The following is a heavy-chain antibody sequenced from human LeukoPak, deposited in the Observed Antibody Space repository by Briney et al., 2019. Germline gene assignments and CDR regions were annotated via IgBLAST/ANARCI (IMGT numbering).Heavy chain of an antibody. CDR3: ARDLGGTTGKFDY. D-gene: IGHD1-7*01. CDR1: GGSISSSSYY. Sequence: ASETLSLTCTVSGGSISSSSYYWGWIRQPPGKGLEWIGSIYYSGSTYYNPSLKSRVTISVDTSKNQFSLRLSSVTAADTAVYYCARDLGGTTGKFDYWGQGTLVTVSS. CDR2: IYYSGST. V-gene: IGHV4-39*07. J-gene: IGHJ4*02.